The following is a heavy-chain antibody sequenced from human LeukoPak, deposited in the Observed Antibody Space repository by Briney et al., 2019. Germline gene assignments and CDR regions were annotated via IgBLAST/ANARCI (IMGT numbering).Heavy chain of an antibody. CDR3: ASLAHSSWFSFDY. Sequence: PGRSLRLSCAASGFTFSSYGMHWVRQAPGKGLEWVAVIWYDGSNKYYADSVKGRFTISRDNSKNTLYLQMNSLRAEDTAVYYCASLAHSSWFSFDYWGQGTLVTVSS. V-gene: IGHV3-33*01. D-gene: IGHD6-13*01. CDR2: IWYDGSNK. J-gene: IGHJ4*02. CDR1: GFTFSSYG.